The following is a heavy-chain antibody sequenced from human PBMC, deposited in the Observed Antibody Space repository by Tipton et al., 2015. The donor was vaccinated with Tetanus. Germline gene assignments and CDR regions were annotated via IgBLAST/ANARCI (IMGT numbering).Heavy chain of an antibody. Sequence: LRLSCAASGFTFSSYWMSWVRQPPGKGLEWIGYVYYNGNTHYNPALKSRVTISADTSKNQFSLKLSSVTAADTAIYYCAREVPAAGHFDSWGQGTLVTVSS. V-gene: IGHV4-59*01. D-gene: IGHD2-2*01. J-gene: IGHJ4*02. CDR3: AREVPAAGHFDS. CDR2: VYYNGNT. CDR1: GFTFSSYW.